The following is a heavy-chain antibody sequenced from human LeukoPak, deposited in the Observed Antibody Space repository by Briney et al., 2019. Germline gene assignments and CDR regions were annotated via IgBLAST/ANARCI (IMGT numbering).Heavy chain of an antibody. J-gene: IGHJ4*02. V-gene: IGHV4-59*08. CDR1: GDSISSYY. Sequence: PSETLSLTCTVSGDSISSYYWSWIRQPPGKGLEWIGYIRYSGSANYNPSLRSRVTISIDTSKSQFSLKLRSVTAADTAVYHCARLVYDSRGYYFDYWGQGTLVTVSS. D-gene: IGHD3-22*01. CDR2: IRYSGSA. CDR3: ARLVYDSRGYYFDY.